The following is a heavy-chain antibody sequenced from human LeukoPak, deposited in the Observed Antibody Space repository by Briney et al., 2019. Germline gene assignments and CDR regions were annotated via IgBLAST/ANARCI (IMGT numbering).Heavy chain of an antibody. J-gene: IGHJ4*02. CDR3: ARARRSSIAGRPRDFDY. Sequence: PSETLSLTCAVYGGSFSGYYWSWIRQPPGKGLEWIGEINHSGSTNYNPSLKSRVTISVGTSKNQFSLKLSSVTAADTAVYYCARARRSSIAGRPRDFDYWGQGTLVTVSS. CDR1: GGSFSGYY. V-gene: IGHV4-34*01. CDR2: INHSGST. D-gene: IGHD6-6*01.